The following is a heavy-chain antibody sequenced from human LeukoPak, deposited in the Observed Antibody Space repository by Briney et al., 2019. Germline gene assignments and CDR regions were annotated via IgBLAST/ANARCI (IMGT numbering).Heavy chain of an antibody. V-gene: IGHV3-7*01. CDR3: ARDDVVVVAATNAFDI. J-gene: IGHJ3*02. CDR2: IKQDGSGK. D-gene: IGHD2-15*01. Sequence: GGSLRLSCAASGFTFSSYWMSWVRQAPGKGLEWVANIKQDGSGKYYVDSVKGRFTISRDDAKNSLYLQMNSLRAEDTAVYYCARDDVVVVAATNAFDIWGQGTMVTVSS. CDR1: GFTFSSYW.